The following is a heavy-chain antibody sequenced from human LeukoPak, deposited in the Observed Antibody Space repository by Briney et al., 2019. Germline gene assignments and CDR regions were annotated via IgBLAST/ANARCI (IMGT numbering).Heavy chain of an antibody. CDR2: ISYDGSNK. J-gene: IGHJ4*02. CDR1: GFTFSSYA. V-gene: IGHV3-30*04. CDR3: ARDSGTC. Sequence: PGGSLRLSCAASGFTFSSYAMHWVRQAPGKGLEWVAVISYDGSNKYYADSVKGRFTISRDNSKNTLYLQMNSLRAEDTAVYYCARDSGTCWGQGTLVTVSS.